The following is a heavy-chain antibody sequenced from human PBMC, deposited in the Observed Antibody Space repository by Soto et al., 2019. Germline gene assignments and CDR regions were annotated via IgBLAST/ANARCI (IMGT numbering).Heavy chain of an antibody. Sequence: LRLSCAASGFTFRSYSMNWVRQAPGKGLEWVSYISSSNRTINYADSVKGRFIISRDSAKNSLYLQMDSLRAEDTAVYYCARDDGLSSTNVKAFDIWGQGTKVTVSS. CDR1: GFTFRSYS. V-gene: IGHV3-48*01. D-gene: IGHD2-2*01. J-gene: IGHJ3*02. CDR3: ARDDGLSSTNVKAFDI. CDR2: ISSSNRTI.